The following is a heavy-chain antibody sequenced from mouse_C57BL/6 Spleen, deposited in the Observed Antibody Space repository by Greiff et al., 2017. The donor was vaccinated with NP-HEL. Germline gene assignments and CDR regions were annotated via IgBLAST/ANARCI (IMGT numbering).Heavy chain of an antibody. V-gene: IGHV1-18*01. D-gene: IGHD1-1*01. CDR1: GYTFTDYN. CDR3: ARRRHYGSSYYFDY. J-gene: IGHJ2*01. CDR2: INPNNGGT. Sequence: EVKLVESGPELVKPGASVKIPCKASGYTFTDYNMDWVKQSHGKSLEWIGDINPNNGGTIYNQKFKGKATLTVDKSSSTAYMELRSLTSEDTAVYYCARRRHYGSSYYFDYWGQGTTRTVSS.